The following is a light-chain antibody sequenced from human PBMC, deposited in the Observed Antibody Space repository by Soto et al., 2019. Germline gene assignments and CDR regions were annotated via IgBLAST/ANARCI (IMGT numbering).Light chain of an antibody. CDR2: GAS. V-gene: IGKV3-15*01. CDR3: QQYNYRPPP. Sequence: EIVMTQSPATLSLSPGERAALSCRASQSVSGNLAWYQQPPGQAPRLLIYGASTRATGIPARFSGSGFGTEFTLTISSLKSEDFAVYYCQQYNYRPPPFGQGTRLEIK. J-gene: IGKJ5*01. CDR1: QSVSGN.